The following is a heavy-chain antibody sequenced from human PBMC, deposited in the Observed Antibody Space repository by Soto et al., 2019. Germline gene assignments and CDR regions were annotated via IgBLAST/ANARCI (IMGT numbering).Heavy chain of an antibody. D-gene: IGHD3-16*01. J-gene: IGHJ4*02. CDR1: GFTFRGYA. CDR3: GRGRGSYSFDY. V-gene: IGHV3-23*01. CDR2: ISGSGTTT. Sequence: EVQLLESGGGLVQPGRSLRLSCEVSGFTFRGYAMDWVRQAPGKGLEWVASISGSGTTTYYADSVKGRFTIARDNSKNTLYLQMHSLRVEDTAVYYCGRGRGSYSFDYWGQGTLVTVSS.